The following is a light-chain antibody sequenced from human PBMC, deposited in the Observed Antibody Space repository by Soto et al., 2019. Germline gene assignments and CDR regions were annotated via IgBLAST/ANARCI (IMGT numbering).Light chain of an antibody. CDR2: DVT. J-gene: IGLJ2*01. CDR3: SSYVAGDILL. CDR1: SHNVGGFNF. V-gene: IGLV2-11*01. Sequence: QSALTQPRSVSGSLGQSVTISCSGTSHNVGGFNFVSWYQHPPDKAPKLIIYDVTKRPSGVPDRFSGSKSGTTASLTISGLQAADEADYYCSSYVAGDILLFGWGTQLTVL.